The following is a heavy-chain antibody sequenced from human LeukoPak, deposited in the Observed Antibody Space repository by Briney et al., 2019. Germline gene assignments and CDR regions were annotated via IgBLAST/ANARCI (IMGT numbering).Heavy chain of an antibody. CDR1: GGSISGYY. D-gene: IGHD2-2*02. Sequence: PSETLSLTCSVSGGSISGYYWTWIRQPPGKGLEWIGRIYTSGSTNYNPSLKSRVTISVDTSKNQFSLKLSSVTAADTAVYYCARDPHCSSTSCYIGAFDIWGQGTMVTVSS. CDR3: ARDPHCSSTSCYIGAFDI. V-gene: IGHV4-4*08. J-gene: IGHJ3*02. CDR2: IYTSGST.